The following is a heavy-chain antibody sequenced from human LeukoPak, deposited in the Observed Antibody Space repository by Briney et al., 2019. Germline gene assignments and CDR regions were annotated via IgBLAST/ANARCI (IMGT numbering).Heavy chain of an antibody. CDR2: INHSGST. CDR1: GGSFSGYY. V-gene: IGHV4-34*01. CDR3: ARARGYSGNALGY. D-gene: IGHD5-18*01. Sequence: SETLSLTCAVYGGSFSGYYWSWIRQPPGKGLEWIGEINHSGSTNYNPSLKSRVTISVDTSKNQFSLKLSSVTVADTAVYYCARARGYSGNALGYWGQGTLVTVSS. J-gene: IGHJ4*02.